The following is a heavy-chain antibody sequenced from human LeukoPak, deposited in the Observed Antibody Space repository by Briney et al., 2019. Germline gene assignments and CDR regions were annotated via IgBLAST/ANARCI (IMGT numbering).Heavy chain of an antibody. CDR1: GHTFTSYG. Sequence: ASVKVSCKAPGHTFTSYGISWVRQAPGQGLEWMGWISAYNGNTNYAQKFQGRVTMTTDASTSTAYMELRSLTSDDTAVYYCARDSGTWVECTRTSCYIAYWGQGTLVSVSS. CDR3: ARDSGTWVECTRTSCYIAY. J-gene: IGHJ4*02. CDR2: ISAYNGNT. V-gene: IGHV1-18*01. D-gene: IGHD2-2*02.